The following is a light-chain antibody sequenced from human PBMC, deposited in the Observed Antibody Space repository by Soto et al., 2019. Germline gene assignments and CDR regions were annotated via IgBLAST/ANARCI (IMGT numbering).Light chain of an antibody. J-gene: IGLJ2*01. CDR3: SSYTSSSTLEVV. CDR1: SSDVGGYNY. CDR2: EIS. V-gene: IGLV2-14*01. Sequence: QSALTQPASVSGSPGQSITISCTGTSSDVGGYNYVSWYQHHPGRAPKLMIYEISYRPSGVSNRFSGSRSGNTASLIISGLQAEDEADYYCSSYTSSSTLEVVFGGGTKLTVL.